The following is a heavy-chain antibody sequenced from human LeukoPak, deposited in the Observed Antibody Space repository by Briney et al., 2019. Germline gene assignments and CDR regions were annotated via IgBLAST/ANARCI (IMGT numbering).Heavy chain of an antibody. CDR1: GFTFSSYW. J-gene: IGHJ3*02. V-gene: IGHV3-74*01. CDR3: ARYQLLSAGGAFDI. CDR2: INSDGSST. D-gene: IGHD2-2*01. Sequence: GGSLRLSCAASGFTFSSYWMHWVRQAPGKGLVWVSRINSDGSSTSYADSVKGRFTISRDNAKNTLYLQMNSLRAEGTAVYYCARYQLLSAGGAFDIWGQGTMVTVSS.